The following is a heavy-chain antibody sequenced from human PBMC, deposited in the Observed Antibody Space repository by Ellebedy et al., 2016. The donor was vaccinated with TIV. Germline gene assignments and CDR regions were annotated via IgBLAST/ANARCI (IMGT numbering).Heavy chain of an antibody. CDR2: IKQDASER. J-gene: IGHJ4*02. D-gene: IGHD6-19*01. V-gene: IGHV3-7*01. Sequence: LSLTCVASGFTFSNYWMSWVRQAPGKGLEWVANIKQDASERYYVDSVKGRFSISRDNAKNSIYLQMNSLRDEDTAVYYCARDQWLGRAYYFDSWGQGILLIVSS. CDR1: GFTFSNYW. CDR3: ARDQWLGRAYYFDS.